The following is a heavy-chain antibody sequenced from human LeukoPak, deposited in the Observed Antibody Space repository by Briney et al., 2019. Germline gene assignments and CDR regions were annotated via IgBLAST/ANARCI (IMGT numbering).Heavy chain of an antibody. CDR1: VYTLTSYY. J-gene: IGHJ4*02. V-gene: IGHV1-2*02. CDR3: ATSSGSAVFPSDY. CDR2: IKPNSGGT. Sequence: ASETVSHKTSVYTLTSYYMHWVRQAPGQRRQWLGWIKPNSGGTILPPPFRGRLTLTRDMSVSTAFLDLSGLTSADTAVYYCATSSGSAVFPSDYWGQGNRVIVSS. D-gene: IGHD6-25*01.